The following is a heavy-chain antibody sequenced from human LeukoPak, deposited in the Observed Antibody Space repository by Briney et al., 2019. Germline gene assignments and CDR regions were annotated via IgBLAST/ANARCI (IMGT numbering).Heavy chain of an antibody. D-gene: IGHD3-3*01. Sequence: SETLSLTCAVYGGSFSGYYWSWIRQPPGKGLEWIGEINHSGSTYYNPSLKSRVTISVDTSKNQFSLKLSSVTAADTAVYYCARLTIFGTGFYYYYYYMDVWGKGTTVTVSS. CDR1: GGSFSGYY. J-gene: IGHJ6*03. V-gene: IGHV4-34*01. CDR2: INHSGST. CDR3: ARLTIFGTGFYYYYYYMDV.